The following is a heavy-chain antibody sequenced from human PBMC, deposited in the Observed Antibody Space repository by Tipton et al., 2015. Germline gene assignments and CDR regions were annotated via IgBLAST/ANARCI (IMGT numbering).Heavy chain of an antibody. V-gene: IGHV4-61*01. Sequence: TLSLTCTVSGGSVSSGSYYWSWIRQPPGKGLEWIGYISYTETSHYNASLKSRVTISIDTSKNQFSLKLSSVTAADTAVYYCASPSLPHDRGDYYFQSWGQGSLVTGSS. CDR3: ASPSLPHDRGDYYFQS. CDR1: GGSVSSGSYY. J-gene: IGHJ4*02. CDR2: ISYTETS. D-gene: IGHD2-21*02.